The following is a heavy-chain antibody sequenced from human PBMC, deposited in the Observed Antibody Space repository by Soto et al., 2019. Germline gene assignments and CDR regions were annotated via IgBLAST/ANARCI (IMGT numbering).Heavy chain of an antibody. V-gene: IGHV1-46*03. J-gene: IGHJ3*02. CDR3: AREGIKSFDI. CDR2: ISPSGDST. CDR1: GYTFSTYY. D-gene: IGHD6-13*01. Sequence: QVQLVQSGAEVKKPGASVKVSCKASGYTFSTYYIHWVRQAPGQGLEWMGIISPSGDSTTYAQKFQGRVTMTRDTSTSTVYMELSSLTSEDTAVYYCAREGIKSFDIWGQGTMVTVSS.